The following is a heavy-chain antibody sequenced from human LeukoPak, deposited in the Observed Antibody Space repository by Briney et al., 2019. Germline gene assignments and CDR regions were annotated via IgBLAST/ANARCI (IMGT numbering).Heavy chain of an antibody. Sequence: SETLSLTCTVSGGSISSDGYYWSWIRQHPGKGLEWIGYIYYSGSTYYNPSLKSRVTISVDTSKNQFSLKLSSVTAADTAVYYCARGRAPYSGYDWSWFDPWGQGTLVTVSS. CDR1: GGSISSDGYY. V-gene: IGHV4-31*03. J-gene: IGHJ5*02. D-gene: IGHD5-12*01. CDR3: ARGRAPYSGYDWSWFDP. CDR2: IYYSGST.